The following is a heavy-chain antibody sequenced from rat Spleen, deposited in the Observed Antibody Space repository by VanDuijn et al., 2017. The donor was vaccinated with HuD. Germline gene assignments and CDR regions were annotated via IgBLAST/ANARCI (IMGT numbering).Heavy chain of an antibody. CDR1: GFTFSNYD. J-gene: IGHJ2*01. CDR2: IYFDSSEM. V-gene: IGHV5-50*01. Sequence: EVQLVESGGGLVQPGRSMKVSCAASGFTFSNYDMAWVRQAPEKGLEWIAMIYFDSSEMYYADTVKGRFTISRDNSKNTLYVEMNGLRSEDTAIYYCAARFDYWGQGVMVTVSS. CDR3: AARFDY.